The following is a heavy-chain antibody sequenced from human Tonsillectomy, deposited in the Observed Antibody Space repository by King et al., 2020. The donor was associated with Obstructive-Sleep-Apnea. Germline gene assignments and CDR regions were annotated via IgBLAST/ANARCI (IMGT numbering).Heavy chain of an antibody. D-gene: IGHD3-22*01. CDR1: GGSISSGGYY. CDR2: IYYSGST. CDR3: ASCSSSGYYYVPLFDY. V-gene: IGHV4-31*03. J-gene: IGHJ4*02. Sequence: VPMQESGPGLVKPSQTLSLTCTVSGGSISSGGYYWSWIRQHPGKGLEWIGYIYYSGSTYYNPSLKSRVTISVDTSKNQFSLKLSSVTAADTAVYYCASCSSSGYYYVPLFDYWGQGTLVTVSS.